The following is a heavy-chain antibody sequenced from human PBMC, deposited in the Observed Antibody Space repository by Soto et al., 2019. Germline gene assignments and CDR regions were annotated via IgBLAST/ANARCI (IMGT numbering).Heavy chain of an antibody. CDR3: ARSFSSGAST. V-gene: IGHV1-69*06. CDR2: IIPIFGTA. CDR1: GGTFSSYA. Sequence: GASVKVSCKASGGTFSSYAISCVRQAPGQGLEWMGGIIPIFGTANYAQKFQGRVTITADKSTSTAYMELSSLRSEDTAVYYCARSFSSGASTGGKGTRVPVSS. D-gene: IGHD6-25*01. J-gene: IGHJ4*02.